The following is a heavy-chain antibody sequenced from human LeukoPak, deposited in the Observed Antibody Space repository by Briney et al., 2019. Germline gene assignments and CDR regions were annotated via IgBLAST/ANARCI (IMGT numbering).Heavy chain of an antibody. D-gene: IGHD3-16*02. CDR2: INPNSGGT. CDR3: ARAPANYDYVWGSYREYYFDY. J-gene: IGHJ4*02. CDR1: GYTFTGYY. V-gene: IGHV1-2*02. Sequence: VASVKVSCKASGYTFTGYYMHWVRQAPGQGLEWMGWINPNSGGTNYAQKFQCRVTMTRDTSISTGYMELSRLRSDDTAVYYCARAPANYDYVWGSYREYYFDYWGQGTLVTVSS.